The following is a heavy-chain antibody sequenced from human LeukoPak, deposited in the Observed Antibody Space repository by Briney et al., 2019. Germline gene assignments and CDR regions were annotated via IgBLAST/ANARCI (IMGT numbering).Heavy chain of an antibody. J-gene: IGHJ4*02. Sequence: PSETLSLTCTVSGGSISSYYWNWIRQPAGKGLEWIGRIHTSGRINYNPSLKSRITISVDESKNQFSLELSSVTAADTAVYYCAGFDSSRAGITASFDYWGQGTLVTVSS. CDR1: GGSISSYY. CDR3: AGFDSSRAGITASFDY. D-gene: IGHD1-14*01. V-gene: IGHV4-4*07. CDR2: IHTSGRI.